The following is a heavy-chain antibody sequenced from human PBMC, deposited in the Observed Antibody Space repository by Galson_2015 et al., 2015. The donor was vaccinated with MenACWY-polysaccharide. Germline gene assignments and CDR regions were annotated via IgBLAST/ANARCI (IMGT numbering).Heavy chain of an antibody. CDR2: MNPNSGNT. CDR1: GYTFTSYD. J-gene: IGHJ4*02. CDR3: ARGTAPDGIAVVRVLNDS. D-gene: IGHD3-22*01. Sequence: SVKVSCKASGYTFTSYDINWVRQATGQGLEWMGWMNPNSGNTGYPQKFQGRVTMTRNTSISTAYMELSSLRSEDTAVYYCARGTAPDGIAVVRVLNDSGARGTLVTVSS. V-gene: IGHV1-8*01.